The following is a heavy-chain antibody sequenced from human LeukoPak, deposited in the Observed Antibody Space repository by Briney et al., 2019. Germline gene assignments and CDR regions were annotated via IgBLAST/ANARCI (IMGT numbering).Heavy chain of an antibody. CDR1: GGSISSYY. Sequence: PSETLSLTCTVSGGSISSYYWSWIRQPAGKGLEWIVRIYTIGSTNYNPSLKSRVTMSVDTSTNQFSLKLSSVTAADTAVYYCARDSPVGYCSAGSCYPFDYWGQGTLVTVSS. CDR2: IYTIGST. CDR3: ARDSPVGYCSAGSCYPFDY. J-gene: IGHJ4*02. V-gene: IGHV4-4*07. D-gene: IGHD2-15*01.